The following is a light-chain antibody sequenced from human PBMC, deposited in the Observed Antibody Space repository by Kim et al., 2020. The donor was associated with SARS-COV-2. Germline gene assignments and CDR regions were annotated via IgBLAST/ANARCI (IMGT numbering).Light chain of an antibody. V-gene: IGKV3-20*01. CDR3: QQYGSSWT. J-gene: IGKJ1*01. CDR2: GAS. CDR1: QSVSSSY. Sequence: WSPGERATLSCMASQSVSSSYLAWYQQKPGQAPRLLIYGASSRATGIPDRFSGSGSGTDFTLTISRLEPEDFAVYYCQQYGSSWTFGQGTKVDIK.